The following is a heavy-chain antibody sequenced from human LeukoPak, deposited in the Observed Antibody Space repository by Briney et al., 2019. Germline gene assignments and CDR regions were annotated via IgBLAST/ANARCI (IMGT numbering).Heavy chain of an antibody. D-gene: IGHD1-7*01. J-gene: IGHJ4*02. CDR2: IQGSDK. CDR1: GFTFSNYW. Sequence: PGGSLRLACVGSGFTFSNYWMNWVRQAPGKGLEWVANIQGSDKGHVDSVKGRFSVSRDDARNSLYLQMDSLRAEDTAVYYCARDVDWNYDLWGQGTVARVSS. V-gene: IGHV3-7*01. CDR3: ARDVDWNYDL.